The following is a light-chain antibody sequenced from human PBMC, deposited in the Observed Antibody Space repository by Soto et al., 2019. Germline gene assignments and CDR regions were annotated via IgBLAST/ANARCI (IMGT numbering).Light chain of an antibody. Sequence: DIPMTQSPSTLSASVGDRVTITCRASQSISSWLAWYQQKPGKAPKLLIYKASSLESGVPSRFSGSGSGTEFTLTISSLQPDDFATYYCQEYKSYSTFGQGTKLEI. CDR3: QEYKSYST. CDR1: QSISSW. V-gene: IGKV1-5*03. J-gene: IGKJ2*01. CDR2: KAS.